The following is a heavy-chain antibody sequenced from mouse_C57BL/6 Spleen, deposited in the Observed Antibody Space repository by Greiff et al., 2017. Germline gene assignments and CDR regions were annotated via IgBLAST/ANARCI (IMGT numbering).Heavy chain of an antibody. D-gene: IGHD3-2*02. V-gene: IGHV1-54*01. CDR2: INPGSGGT. CDR3: ARGSSGYGTY. CDR1: GYAFTNYL. J-gene: IGHJ3*01. Sequence: QVQLQQSGAELVRPGTSVKVSCKASGYAFTNYLIEWVKQRPGQGLEWIGVINPGSGGTNYNEKFKGKATLTADKSSSTAYMQLSSLTSEDSAVYFCARGSSGYGTYWGQGTLVTVSA.